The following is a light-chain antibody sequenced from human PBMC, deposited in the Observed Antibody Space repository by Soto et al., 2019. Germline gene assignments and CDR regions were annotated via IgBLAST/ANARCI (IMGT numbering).Light chain of an antibody. Sequence: AIQMTQSPSSPSASVGDRVTITCRASQGIRNDLGWYQQKPGKAPKLLIYASSSLQSGVPSRFSGSGSGTDFTLTISSLQPEDFATYYCLQDYNYPLTFGGGTKVDIK. CDR3: LQDYNYPLT. J-gene: IGKJ4*01. CDR1: QGIRND. V-gene: IGKV1-6*01. CDR2: ASS.